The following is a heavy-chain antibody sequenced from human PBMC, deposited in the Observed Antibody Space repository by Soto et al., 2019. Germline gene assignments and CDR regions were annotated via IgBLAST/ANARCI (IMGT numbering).Heavy chain of an antibody. D-gene: IGHD6-6*01. CDR1: GVTLSGYA. CDR3: ARRARPDFYYMDV. J-gene: IGHJ6*03. Sequence: GGSLRLSCAASGVTLSGYAMDWVRQAPGKGLEYVSGISSNGVGTYYANSVQGRFTISRDNSKNTVYLQMGSLRPEDMAVYYCARRARPDFYYMDVWGKGTTVTVSS. CDR2: ISSNGVGT. V-gene: IGHV3-64*01.